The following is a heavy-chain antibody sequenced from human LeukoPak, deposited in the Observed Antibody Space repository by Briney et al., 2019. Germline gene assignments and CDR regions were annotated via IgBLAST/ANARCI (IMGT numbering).Heavy chain of an antibody. V-gene: IGHV4-59*01. CDR3: ARGPIIVVVPAAQGAWFDP. J-gene: IGHJ5*02. Sequence: SETLSLTCTVSGGSISSYYWSWIRQPPGKGLEWIGYIYYSGSTNCKPSLKSRVTISVDTSKNQFSLKLSSVTAADTAVYYCARGPIIVVVPAAQGAWFDPWGQGTLVTVSS. CDR1: GGSISSYY. CDR2: IYYSGST. D-gene: IGHD2-2*01.